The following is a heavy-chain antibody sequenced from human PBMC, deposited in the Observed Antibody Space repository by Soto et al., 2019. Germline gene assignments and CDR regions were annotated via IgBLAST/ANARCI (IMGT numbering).Heavy chain of an antibody. J-gene: IGHJ4*02. V-gene: IGHV3-33*01. CDR3: ARDLKYYDILTGYSHLPDY. Sequence: QVQLVESGGGVVQPGRSLRLSCAASGFTFSSYGMHWVRQAPGKGLEWVAVIWYDGSNKYYADSVKGRFTISRDNSKNTLYLQMNSLRAEDTAVYYCARDLKYYDILTGYSHLPDYWGQGTLVTVSS. CDR2: IWYDGSNK. D-gene: IGHD3-9*01. CDR1: GFTFSSYG.